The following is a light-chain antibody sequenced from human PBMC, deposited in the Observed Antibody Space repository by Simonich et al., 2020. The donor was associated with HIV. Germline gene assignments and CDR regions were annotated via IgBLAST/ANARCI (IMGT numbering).Light chain of an antibody. CDR3: SSYTSSSTWV. J-gene: IGLJ3*02. Sequence: QSALTQPASVSGSPGQSITISCTGTRSDVGSYNLVSWYQQHPGKAPKLMIYEGSKRPSGVSNRFSGSKAGKTASLTISGLQAEDEADYYCSSYTSSSTWVFGGGTKLTVL. V-gene: IGLV2-14*02. CDR1: RSDVGSYNL. CDR2: EGS.